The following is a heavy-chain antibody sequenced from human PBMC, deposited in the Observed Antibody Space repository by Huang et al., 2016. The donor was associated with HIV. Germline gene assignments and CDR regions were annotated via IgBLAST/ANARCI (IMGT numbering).Heavy chain of an antibody. J-gene: IGHJ6*03. CDR2: IYWDDDK. V-gene: IGHV2-5*02. CDR3: AHIGRLGDYYMNV. CDR1: GFSLNTKGVG. Sequence: QITLKESGPTLIKPTQTLTLTCSFSGFSLNTKGVGVGWIRQPPGKALEWLVLIYWDDDKRYNPSMKNRITITKDTTKNHVVLTMTNMDPRETGTYDCAHIGRLGDYYMNVWGNGTTVNVSS. D-gene: IGHD3-16*01.